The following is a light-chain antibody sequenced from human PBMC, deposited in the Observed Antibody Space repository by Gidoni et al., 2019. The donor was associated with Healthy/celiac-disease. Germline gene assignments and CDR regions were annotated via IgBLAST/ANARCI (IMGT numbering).Light chain of an antibody. Sequence: QSALTQPASVSGSPGRSITISCTGTSSDVGGYNCVSWYQQHPGKAPNLIIYEVTNRPSGVSYRFSGSKSGNTASLTISGLQAEDEAHYYCCSYTSSSTGVFGGGTKLTVL. J-gene: IGLJ3*02. CDR1: SSDVGGYNC. CDR3: CSYTSSSTGV. V-gene: IGLV2-14*01. CDR2: EVT.